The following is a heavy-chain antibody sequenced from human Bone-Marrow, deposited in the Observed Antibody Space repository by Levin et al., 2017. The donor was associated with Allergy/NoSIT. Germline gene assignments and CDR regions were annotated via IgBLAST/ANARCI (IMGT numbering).Heavy chain of an antibody. CDR2: IFHTGRT. V-gene: IGHV4-61*01. J-gene: IGHJ6*02. D-gene: IGHD2-15*01. CDR1: GGSVSSGSEY. CDR3: VRRGEQPGYCGGGGCDPDYHHGMDV. Sequence: PSETLSLTCSVSGGSVSSGSEYWSWIRQPPGKRPEWIASIFHTGRTNYNPSLKSRVSISIDPSRNQFSLKLTSVTAADAAVYYCVRRGEQPGYCGGGGCDPDYHHGMDVWGQGTAVTVSS.